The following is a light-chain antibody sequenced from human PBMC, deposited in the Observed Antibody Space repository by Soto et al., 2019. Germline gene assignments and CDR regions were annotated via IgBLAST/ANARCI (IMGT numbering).Light chain of an antibody. J-gene: IGLJ1*01. CDR3: SSYTSLSTLV. Sequence: QSVLTQPASVSGSPGQSITISCTGTSSDVGGYNYVSWYQQHPGKAPKLMIYDVSNRPSGVSNRFSGSKSGSTASLTISGLQDEDEADYYCSSYTSLSTLVFGPGTKVTVL. CDR2: DVS. V-gene: IGLV2-14*01. CDR1: SSDVGGYNY.